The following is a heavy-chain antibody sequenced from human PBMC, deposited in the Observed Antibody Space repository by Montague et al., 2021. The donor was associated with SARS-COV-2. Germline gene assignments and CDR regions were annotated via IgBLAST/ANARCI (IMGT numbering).Heavy chain of an antibody. D-gene: IGHD3-22*01. V-gene: IGHV3-9*01. J-gene: IGHJ4*02. CDR2: I. CDR3: AEDTRYETTAYFSD. Sequence: IGYADSVKGRFTISRDNAKNSLYLQMNSLRAEDTALYYCAEDTRYETTAYFSDWGQGTLVTSSS.